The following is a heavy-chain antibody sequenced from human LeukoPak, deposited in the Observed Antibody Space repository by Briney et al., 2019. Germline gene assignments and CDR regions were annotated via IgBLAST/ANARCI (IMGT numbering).Heavy chain of an antibody. V-gene: IGHV3-73*01. Sequence: QPGGSLKLSCAASGFPFSGSAVHGVRQASGRGREWGGRIRSKAHSYAPTYAASVKGRFTISRDDSNNTAYLQMNSLKTEDTAVYYCTTFPGRYCSSTSCEGIYFDYWGQGTLVTVSS. CDR2: IRSKAHSYAP. D-gene: IGHD2-2*01. CDR3: TTFPGRYCSSTSCEGIYFDY. J-gene: IGHJ4*02. CDR1: GFPFSGSA.